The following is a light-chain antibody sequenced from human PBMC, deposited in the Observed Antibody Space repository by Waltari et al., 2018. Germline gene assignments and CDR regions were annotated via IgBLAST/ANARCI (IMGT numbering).Light chain of an antibody. J-gene: IGKJ2*01. Sequence: DIQVTQSPSSLSASVGDRVTITCRATQNVKRYLNWYQQKPGKAPNVLIYTTSNLQSGVPSRFSGSGFGTEFTLTISSLQPEDSATYYCQQTYTMPDTFGQGTKLEIK. CDR2: TTS. CDR3: QQTYTMPDT. V-gene: IGKV1-39*01. CDR1: QNVKRY.